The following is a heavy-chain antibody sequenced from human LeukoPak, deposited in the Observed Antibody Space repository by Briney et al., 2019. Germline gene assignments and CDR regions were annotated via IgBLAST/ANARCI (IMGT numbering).Heavy chain of an antibody. CDR3: ARDYYDSSGYWYGAFDI. D-gene: IGHD3-22*01. Sequence: SETLSLTCTVSGGSISSYYWSWIRQPPGKGLEWIGRIYTSGSTNYNPSLKSRVTMSVDTSKNQFSLKLSSVTAADTAVYYCARDYYDSSGYWYGAFDIWGQGTMVTVSS. CDR1: GGSISSYY. V-gene: IGHV4-4*07. J-gene: IGHJ3*02. CDR2: IYTSGST.